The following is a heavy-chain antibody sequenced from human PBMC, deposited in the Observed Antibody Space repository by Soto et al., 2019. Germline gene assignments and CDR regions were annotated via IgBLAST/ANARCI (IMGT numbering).Heavy chain of an antibody. V-gene: IGHV1-69*02. J-gene: IGHJ4*02. CDR2: IFSLTDIP. Sequence: QVQLVQSGTEVKKPGSSVKVSCKASGGTFRNYPINWVRQAPGQGLEWMGSIFSLTDIPDYAQNFQARLTXSXDQXTSTAYMELSSLTSDDTAMYFCARGPLVVLNYFESWGQGTLATVSS. CDR3: ARGPLVVLNYFES. CDR1: GGTFRNYP.